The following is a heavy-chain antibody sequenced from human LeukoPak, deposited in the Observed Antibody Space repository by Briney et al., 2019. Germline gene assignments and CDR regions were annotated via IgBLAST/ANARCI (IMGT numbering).Heavy chain of an antibody. V-gene: IGHV3-74*01. CDR2: IKSDGSST. D-gene: IGHD1-26*01. J-gene: IGHJ4*02. CDR1: GFIFSDYW. CDR3: AKDRRSYYGY. Sequence: GGSLRLSCAASGFIFSDYWMHWVRQGPGKGLVWVSRIKSDGSSTSYAGSVKGRFTISRDNSKNTLYLQMNSLRAEDTAVYYCAKDRRSYYGYWGQGTLVTVSS.